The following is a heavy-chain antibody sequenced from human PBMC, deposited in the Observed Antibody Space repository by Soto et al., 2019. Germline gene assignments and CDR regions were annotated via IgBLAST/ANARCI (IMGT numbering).Heavy chain of an antibody. D-gene: IGHD3-22*01. Sequence: SGGSLRLSRATPGFPLRSYAMHWVPRAPGKGLEWVAVISYDASNKYFADSVKGRFTISRDNSKNTLYLQMNSLRAEDTAVYYCARDLYKYYDSSGYYDLGYWGQGT. J-gene: IGHJ4*02. CDR1: GFPLRSYA. CDR3: ARDLYKYYDSSGYYDLGY. CDR2: ISYDASNK. V-gene: IGHV3-30-3*01.